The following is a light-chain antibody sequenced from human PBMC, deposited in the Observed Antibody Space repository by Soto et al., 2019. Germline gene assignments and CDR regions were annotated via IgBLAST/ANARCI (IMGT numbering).Light chain of an antibody. Sequence: IVTTQSPATLSVSPGERATLSCRASQSINSNLAWYQQKPGQAPRLLMFRASIRATGFPARFSGSGSGTDFTLTISRLEPEDFAVYYCQQWKTFGQGTKVDIK. CDR2: RAS. V-gene: IGKV3-15*01. J-gene: IGKJ1*01. CDR1: QSINSN. CDR3: QQWKT.